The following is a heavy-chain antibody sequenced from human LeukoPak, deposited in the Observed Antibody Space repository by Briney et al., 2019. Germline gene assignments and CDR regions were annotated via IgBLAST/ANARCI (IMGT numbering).Heavy chain of an antibody. J-gene: IGHJ4*02. CDR3: ARSLIAAAGTIDY. V-gene: IGHV4-59*01. CDR1: GGSISSYY. CDR2: IYYSGST. D-gene: IGHD6-13*01. Sequence: SETLSLTCTVSGGSISSYYWSWIRQPPGKGLEWIGYIYYSGSTNYNPSLKSRVTISVDTSKNQFSLKLSSVTAADTAVYYCARSLIAAAGTIDYWGQGTLVTVSS.